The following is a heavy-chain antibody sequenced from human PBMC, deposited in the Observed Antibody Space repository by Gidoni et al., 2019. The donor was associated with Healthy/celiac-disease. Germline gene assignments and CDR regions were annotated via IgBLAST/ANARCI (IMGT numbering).Heavy chain of an antibody. D-gene: IGHD3-16*01. V-gene: IGHV3-21*01. Sequence: EVQLVESGGGLVKPGGSLRLSCAASGFTFSSYSMNWVRQAPGKGLEWVSSISSSSSYIYYADSVKGRFTISRDNAKNSLYLQMNSLRAEDTAVYYCARGEARGTHDAFDIWGQGTMVTVSS. CDR1: GFTFSSYS. CDR3: ARGEARGTHDAFDI. J-gene: IGHJ3*02. CDR2: ISSSSSYI.